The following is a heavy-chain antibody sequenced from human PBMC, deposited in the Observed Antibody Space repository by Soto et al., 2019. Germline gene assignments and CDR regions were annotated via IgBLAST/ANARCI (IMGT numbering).Heavy chain of an antibody. Sequence: SETLSLTCTVSGGSISSSSYYWGWIRQPPGKGLEWIGGIYYSGSTYYNPSLKSRVTISVDTSKNQFSLKLSSVTAADTAVYYCASPRSGYCSGGSCYSKEYYFDYWGQGTLVTVSS. V-gene: IGHV4-39*01. CDR3: ASPRSGYCSGGSCYSKEYYFDY. CDR1: GGSISSSSYY. CDR2: IYYSGST. J-gene: IGHJ4*02. D-gene: IGHD2-15*01.